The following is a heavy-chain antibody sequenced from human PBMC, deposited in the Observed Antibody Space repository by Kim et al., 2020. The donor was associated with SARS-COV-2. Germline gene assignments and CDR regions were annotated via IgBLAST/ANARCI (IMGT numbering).Heavy chain of an antibody. CDR3: ARQGGEYSGYPNAFDI. V-gene: IGHV5-51*01. Sequence: SFQGQVTISADKSISTAYLQWSSLKASDTAMYYCARQGGEYSGYPNAFDIWGQGTMVTVSS. J-gene: IGHJ3*02. D-gene: IGHD5-12*01.